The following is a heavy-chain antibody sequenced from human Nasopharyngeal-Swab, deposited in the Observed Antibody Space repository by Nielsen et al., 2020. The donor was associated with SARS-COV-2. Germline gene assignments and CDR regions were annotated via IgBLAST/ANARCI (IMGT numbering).Heavy chain of an antibody. CDR3: ARNPPRGSGFDY. D-gene: IGHD6-19*01. J-gene: IGHJ4*02. CDR1: GFSLSTSGMC. CDR2: IDWADDK. V-gene: IGHV2-70*13. Sequence: SGPTLVKPTQTLTLTCTFSGFSLSTSGMCVTWIRQPPGKALEWLALIDWADDKYYSTSLKTRLTISTDTSKHQVVLTMTNMDPVDTATYYCARNPPRGSGFDYWGQGALVTVSS.